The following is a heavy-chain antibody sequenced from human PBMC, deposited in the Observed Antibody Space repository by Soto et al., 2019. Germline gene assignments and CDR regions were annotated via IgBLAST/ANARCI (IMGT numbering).Heavy chain of an antibody. CDR1: GFTFSSYG. V-gene: IGHV3-30*18. J-gene: IGHJ6*02. D-gene: IGHD3-10*01. CDR3: AKGKGMNYYGMDV. Sequence: GGSLRLSCAASGFTFSSYGMHWVRQAPGKGLEWVAVIPYDGSNRYYADSVKGRFTISRDNSKNTLNLHMSSLRAEDTAVYYCAKGKGMNYYGMDVWGQGTTVTVSS. CDR2: IPYDGSNR.